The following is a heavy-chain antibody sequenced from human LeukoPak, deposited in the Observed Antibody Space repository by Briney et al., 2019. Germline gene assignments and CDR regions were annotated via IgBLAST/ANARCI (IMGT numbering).Heavy chain of an antibody. J-gene: IGHJ4*02. CDR1: GFPFSTYA. CDR3: ARGGYSLDY. V-gene: IGHV3-7*01. Sequence: GGSLRLSCAASGFPFSTYAMSWVRQAPGKGLEWVARLHADGVEQNYVDSVTGRFTMSRDNAKNSLDLQMNSLRVEDTAVYYCARGGYSLDYLGQGTLVAVSS. CDR2: LHADGVEQ. D-gene: IGHD5-18*01.